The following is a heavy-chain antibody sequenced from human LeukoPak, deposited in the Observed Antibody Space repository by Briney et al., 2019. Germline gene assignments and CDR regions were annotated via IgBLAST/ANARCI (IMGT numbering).Heavy chain of an antibody. D-gene: IGHD3-3*01. CDR2: IYTSGRP. CDR3: ARGLRVLRFLEWLSDRGGMDV. V-gene: IGHV4-4*07. Sequence: SETLSLACSVPGGSISSYYWSWIRQPAGKGLEWIGRIYTSGRPNYNPSLKSRVTMSVDTSKNQSSLKLSSVAAAETAVYYCARGLRVLRFLEWLSDRGGMDVWGQGTTVTVSS. CDR1: GGSISSYY. J-gene: IGHJ6*02.